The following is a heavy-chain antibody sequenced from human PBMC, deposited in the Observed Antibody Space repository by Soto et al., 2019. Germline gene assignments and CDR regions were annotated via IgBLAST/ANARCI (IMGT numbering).Heavy chain of an antibody. CDR2: FFYGGNT. Sequence: SETLSLTCTLSGYSISSGNYYWSWIRQHPGKGLEWIGYFFYGGNTYSNPSLRSRLTISVDASKNQFSLKLDSVTAADTAVYYCAGSRVRGVGTPDFFDYWGKGTLVTV. CDR1: GYSISSGNYY. V-gene: IGHV4-31*03. CDR3: AGSRVRGVGTPDFFDY. D-gene: IGHD3-10*01. J-gene: IGHJ4*02.